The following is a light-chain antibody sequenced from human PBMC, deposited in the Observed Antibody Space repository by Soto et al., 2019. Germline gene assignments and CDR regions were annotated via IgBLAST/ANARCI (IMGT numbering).Light chain of an antibody. J-gene: IGLJ1*01. CDR2: GNS. V-gene: IGLV1-40*01. Sequence: QSVLTQPPSVSGAPGQRVTISCTGSSSSIGAGYDVHWYQQLPGTAPKLLIYGNSNRPSGVPDRFSGSKSGTSASLAITGLQAEDEAGYYCQSYDSSLSAYVFXTGTKVTVL. CDR1: SSSIGAGYD. CDR3: QSYDSSLSAYV.